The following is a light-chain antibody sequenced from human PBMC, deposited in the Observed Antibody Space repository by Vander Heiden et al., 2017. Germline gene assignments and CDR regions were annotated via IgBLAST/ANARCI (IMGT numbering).Light chain of an antibody. CDR1: SSDGGAYDY. J-gene: IGLJ3*02. CDR2: YVT. CDR3: CSYAGSYTWV. V-gene: IGLV2-11*01. Sequence: QSALTQPRSVSRSPRQSVTISCSGTSSDGGAYDYVSWYQQHPGKAPKLLIYYVTKWPSGVPDRFSGSKSGNTATLTISGLLTEDEADYYCCSYAGSYTWVFGGGTKVTVL.